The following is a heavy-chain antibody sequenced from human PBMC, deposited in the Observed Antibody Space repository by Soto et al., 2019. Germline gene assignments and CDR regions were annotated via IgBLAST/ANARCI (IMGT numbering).Heavy chain of an antibody. CDR3: ARKASHYYMDV. J-gene: IGHJ6*03. CDR2: IYYSGST. CDR1: GGSISSYY. Sequence: SETLSPTCTVSGGSISSYYWSWIRQPPGKGLEWIGYIYYSGSTNYNPSLKSRVTISVDTSKNQFSLKLSSVTAADTAVYYCARKASHYYMDVWGKGTTVTVSS. V-gene: IGHV4-59*01.